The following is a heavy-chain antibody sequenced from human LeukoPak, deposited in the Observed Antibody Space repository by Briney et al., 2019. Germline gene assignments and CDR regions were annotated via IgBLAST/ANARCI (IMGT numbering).Heavy chain of an antibody. J-gene: IGHJ3*02. V-gene: IGHV3-9*01. CDR3: AKDGAYYYDSSGLRGAFDI. CDR2: ISWNSGSI. Sequence: GGSLRLSCAASGFTFSSYSMNWVRQAPGKGLEWVSGISWNSGSIGYADSVKGRFTISRDNAKNSLYLQMNSLRAEDTALYYCAKDGAYYYDSSGLRGAFDIWGQGTMVTVSS. D-gene: IGHD3-22*01. CDR1: GFTFSSYS.